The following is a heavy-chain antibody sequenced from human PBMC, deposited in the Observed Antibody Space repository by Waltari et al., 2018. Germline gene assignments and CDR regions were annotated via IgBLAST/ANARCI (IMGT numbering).Heavy chain of an antibody. CDR2: IQQNGSEK. CDR3: ARDLVATPP. CDR1: GFTFSRSW. J-gene: IGHJ5*02. Sequence: EGQLVESGGDLVQPGGSLGLSCAASGFTFSRSWMTWVRQAPGKGLEWVGNIQQNGSEKWYADSVRGRFTISRDNAMNSLYLQMNSLRVEDTAVYYCARDLVATPPWGQGTLVTVSS. V-gene: IGHV3-7*01. D-gene: IGHD2-21*02.